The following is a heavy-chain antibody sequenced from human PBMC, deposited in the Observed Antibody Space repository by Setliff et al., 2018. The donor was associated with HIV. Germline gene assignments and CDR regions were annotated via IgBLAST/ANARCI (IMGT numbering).Heavy chain of an antibody. J-gene: IGHJ3*02. V-gene: IGHV3-15*01. CDR3: TTERYGDYKNRIAGAGRGAFDI. CDR2: IKSKTDGGTT. D-gene: IGHD4-17*01. CDR1: GFTFDDYA. Sequence: SLRLSCTASGFTFDDYALTWVRQAPGKGLEWVGRIKSKTDGGTTDYAAPVKGRFTISRDDSKNTLYLQMNSLKTEDTAVYYCTTERYGDYKNRIAGAGRGAFDIWGQGTMVTVSS.